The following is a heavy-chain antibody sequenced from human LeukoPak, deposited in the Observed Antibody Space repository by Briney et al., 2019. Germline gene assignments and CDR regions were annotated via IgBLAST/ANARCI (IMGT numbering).Heavy chain of an antibody. CDR1: GFPFSNYG. D-gene: IGHD3-10*01. V-gene: IGHV3-30*03. CDR2: ISYGGSNE. J-gene: IGHJ4*02. Sequence: GGSLRLSCAASGFPFSNYGMHWVRQAPGKGLEWVAVISYGGSNEYYADSVKGRFPISRDNSKSTLYLQMNSLRAEDTAVYYCAGSWFYRDYFEYWGQGTLVTVSS. CDR3: AGSWFYRDYFEY.